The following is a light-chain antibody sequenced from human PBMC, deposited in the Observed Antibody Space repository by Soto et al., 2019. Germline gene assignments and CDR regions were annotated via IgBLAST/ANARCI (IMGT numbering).Light chain of an antibody. J-gene: IGKJ4*01. CDR2: VAS. Sequence: EIVLTQSPATLSLSPGERATLSCRASQSVSSYLALYQQKPGQAPRLLIYVASNRATGIPARFSGSGSGTDFTLTISSLEPEDFAVYYCQQRSNWPLTFGGGTKVEIK. V-gene: IGKV3-11*01. CDR3: QQRSNWPLT. CDR1: QSVSSY.